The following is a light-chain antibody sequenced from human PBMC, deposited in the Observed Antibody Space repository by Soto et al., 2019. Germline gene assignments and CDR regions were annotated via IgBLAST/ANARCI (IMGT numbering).Light chain of an antibody. CDR3: QQYNNWPRT. CDR1: ESVRTN. CDR2: GAS. J-gene: IGKJ1*01. Sequence: EIVMTQSPATLSVSPGERATLSCRASESVRTNLAWYQQKPGQAPRLLIHGASTRATGIPARFSGSGSGTEFTLTISSLQSEDFGVYYCQQYNNWPRTFGQGTKVDIK. V-gene: IGKV3-15*01.